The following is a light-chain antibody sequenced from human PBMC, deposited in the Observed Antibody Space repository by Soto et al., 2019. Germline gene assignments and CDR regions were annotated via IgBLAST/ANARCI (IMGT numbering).Light chain of an antibody. V-gene: IGKV3-11*01. CDR3: QQRSNWSSLT. Sequence: EIELTQSPATLYLSPGERATLSCRASQSVSSYLAWYQQKPGQAPRLLIYDASNRATGIPARFSGSGSGTDFTLTISSLEPEDFAVYYCQQRSNWSSLTFGGGTKVEIK. J-gene: IGKJ4*01. CDR1: QSVSSY. CDR2: DAS.